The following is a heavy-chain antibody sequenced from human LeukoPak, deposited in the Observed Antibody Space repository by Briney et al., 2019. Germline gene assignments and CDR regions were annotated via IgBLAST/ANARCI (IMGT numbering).Heavy chain of an antibody. V-gene: IGHV4-39*07. CDR2: IYYSGST. D-gene: IGHD3-10*01. Sequence: SETLSLTCTVSGGSISSYYWGWIRQPPGKGLEGIGSIYYSGSTYYNPSLKSRVTISVDTSKNQFSLKLSSVTAADTAVYYCARDSWGVRWYFDLWGRGTLVTVSS. CDR1: GGSISSYY. J-gene: IGHJ2*01. CDR3: ARDSWGVRWYFDL.